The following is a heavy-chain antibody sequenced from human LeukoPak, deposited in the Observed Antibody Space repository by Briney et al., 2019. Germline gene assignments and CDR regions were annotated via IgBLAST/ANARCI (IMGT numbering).Heavy chain of an antibody. CDR2: IYSGGST. D-gene: IGHD1-26*01. J-gene: IGHJ3*02. V-gene: IGHV3-66*01. CDR3: ARDPRWELPSVDAFDI. CDR1: GFTVSSNY. Sequence: GGSLRLSCAASGFTVSSNYMSWVRQAPGKGLEWVSVIYSGGSTYYADSVKGRFTISRDNSKNTLYLQMNSLRAEDTAVYYCARDPRWELPSVDAFDIWGQGTMVTASS.